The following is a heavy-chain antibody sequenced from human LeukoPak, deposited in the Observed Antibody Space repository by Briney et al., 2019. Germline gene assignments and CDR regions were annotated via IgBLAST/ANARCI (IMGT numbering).Heavy chain of an antibody. Sequence: SETLSLTCIVSGDSISSSSSYWGWIRQPPGKGLEWIGSRYYSGSTYYNPSLKSRVTISVDTSKNQFSLKLSSVTAADTAVYYCATSEGMAAAVGYWGQGTLVTVSS. CDR3: ATSEGMAAAVGY. J-gene: IGHJ4*02. D-gene: IGHD6-13*01. CDR1: GDSISSSSSY. V-gene: IGHV4-39*07. CDR2: RYYSGST.